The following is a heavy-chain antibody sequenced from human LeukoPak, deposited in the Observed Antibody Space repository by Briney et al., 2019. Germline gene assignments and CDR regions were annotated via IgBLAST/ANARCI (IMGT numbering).Heavy chain of an antibody. CDR3: ARHLGNYDILTDPRDGAFDI. Sequence: PSETLSLTCTVSGGSISSSSYYWGWIRQPPGKGLEWIGSIYHSGSTYYNPSLKSRVTISVDTFKNQFSLKLSSVTAADTAVYYCARHLGNYDILTDPRDGAFDIWGQGTMVTVSS. CDR1: GGSISSSSYY. J-gene: IGHJ3*02. D-gene: IGHD3-9*01. V-gene: IGHV4-39*01. CDR2: IYHSGST.